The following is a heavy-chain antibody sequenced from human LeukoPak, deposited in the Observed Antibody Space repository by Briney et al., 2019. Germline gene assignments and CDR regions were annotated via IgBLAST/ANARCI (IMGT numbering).Heavy chain of an antibody. J-gene: IGHJ3*02. Sequence: ASVKVSCKASGGTFSSYAISWARQAPGQGLEWMGGIIPIFGTANYAQKFQGRVTITADESTSTAYMELSSLRSEDTAVYYCASRPRRYYDFWSGGENAFDIWGQGTMVTVSS. CDR2: IIPIFGTA. V-gene: IGHV1-69*13. CDR3: ASRPRRYYDFWSGGENAFDI. D-gene: IGHD3-3*01. CDR1: GGTFSSYA.